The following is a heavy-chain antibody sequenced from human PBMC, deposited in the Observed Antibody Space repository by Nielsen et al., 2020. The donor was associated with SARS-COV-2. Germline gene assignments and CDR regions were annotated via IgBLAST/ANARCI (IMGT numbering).Heavy chain of an antibody. CDR1: GFTFSSYE. J-gene: IGHJ3*02. CDR3: ASDSSGYYFTGSRAFDI. Sequence: GESLKISCAASGFTFSSYEMNWVRQAPGKGLEWVSYISSSGSTIYYADSVKGRFTISRDNAKNSLYLQMNSLRAEDTAVYYCASDSSGYYFTGSRAFDIWGQGTMVTVSS. V-gene: IGHV3-48*03. CDR2: ISSSGSTI. D-gene: IGHD3-22*01.